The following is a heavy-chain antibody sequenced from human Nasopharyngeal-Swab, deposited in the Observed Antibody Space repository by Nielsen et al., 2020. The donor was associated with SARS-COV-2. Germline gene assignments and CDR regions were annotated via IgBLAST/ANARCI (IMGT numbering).Heavy chain of an antibody. CDR3: AKGTGMTYRAIDY. CDR1: GYTFSSYW. Sequence: GESLKISCTASGYTFSSYWMHWVRQVPGKGLVWVSRINIDGSVTYYADSVRGRFTVSRDNSKNKLYLQMSSLRAEDTAVYYCAKGTGMTYRAIDYWGQGTLVTASS. V-gene: IGHV3-74*01. CDR2: INIDGSVT. D-gene: IGHD1-14*01. J-gene: IGHJ4*02.